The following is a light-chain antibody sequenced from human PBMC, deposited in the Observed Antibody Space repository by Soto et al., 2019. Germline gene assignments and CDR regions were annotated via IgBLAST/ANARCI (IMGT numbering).Light chain of an antibody. CDR3: SSYTRSTTLGVV. Sequence: QSALTQPASVSGSPGQSITISCTGTSSDLGGYNYVSWYQQHPGKAPKVMIYEVSNRPPGVSNRFSGSKSGNTASLTISGLLAEDEADYYCSSYTRSTTLGVVFGAGTKLTVL. J-gene: IGLJ2*01. CDR1: SSDLGGYNY. CDR2: EVS. V-gene: IGLV2-14*01.